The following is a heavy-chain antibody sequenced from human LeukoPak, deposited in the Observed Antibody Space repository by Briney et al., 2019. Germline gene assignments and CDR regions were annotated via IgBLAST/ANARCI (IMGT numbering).Heavy chain of an antibody. CDR3: ARVQQFYDLLTWYYFDY. V-gene: IGHV3-23*01. Sequence: GGSLRLSCAASGFTFSSYAMGWVRQAPGKGLEWVSSISGSGGSTYYADSVKVRFTMSRDNAKNSLFLQMNSLRAEDSAVYYCARVQQFYDLLTWYYFDYWGQGTLVTVSS. D-gene: IGHD3-9*01. CDR2: ISGSGGST. J-gene: IGHJ4*02. CDR1: GFTFSSYA.